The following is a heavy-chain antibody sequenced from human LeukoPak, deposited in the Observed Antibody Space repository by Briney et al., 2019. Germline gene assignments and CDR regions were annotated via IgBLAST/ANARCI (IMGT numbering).Heavy chain of an antibody. CDR2: IYYTGTT. CDR3: ARSRDGYNYHYFDN. D-gene: IGHD5-24*01. J-gene: IGHJ4*02. V-gene: IGHV4-59*01. Sequence: SETLSLTCTVSGGSISNYYWSWIRQPPGKGLEWVGYIYYTGTTKYNPSLESRVTISLDTPKNQFSLKLSSVTAADTAVYHCARSRDGYNYHYFDNWGQGTLVTVSS. CDR1: GGSISNYY.